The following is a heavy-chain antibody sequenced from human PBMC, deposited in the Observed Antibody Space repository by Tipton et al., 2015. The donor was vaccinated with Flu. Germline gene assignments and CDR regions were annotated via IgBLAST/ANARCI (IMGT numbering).Heavy chain of an antibody. V-gene: IGHV4-61*05. J-gene: IGHJ5*02. CDR3: ARGYCSGGSCPLFDP. CDR1: GVSISSSSYY. D-gene: IGHD2-15*01. Sequence: TLSLTCTVSGVSISSSSYYWGWIRQPPGKGLEWIGYIYYSGSTNYNPSLKSRVTISVDTSKNQFSLKLSSVTAADTAVYYCARGYCSGGSCPLFDPWGQGTLVTVSS. CDR2: IYYSGST.